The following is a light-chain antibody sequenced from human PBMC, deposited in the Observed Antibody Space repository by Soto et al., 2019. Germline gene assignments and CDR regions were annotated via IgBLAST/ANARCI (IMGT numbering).Light chain of an antibody. J-gene: IGLJ1*01. CDR2: SNN. CDR1: NSNIGRNT. CDR3: ASWDDSLTGYV. Sequence: QSLLTQPPSASGTPGQRVTISCSGSNSNIGRNTVNWYQQVPGTAPKLLIFSNNHRPSGVPDRFSGSKSGTSASLAISGLQSEDESNYYCASWDDSLTGYVFGTGTKATVL. V-gene: IGLV1-44*01.